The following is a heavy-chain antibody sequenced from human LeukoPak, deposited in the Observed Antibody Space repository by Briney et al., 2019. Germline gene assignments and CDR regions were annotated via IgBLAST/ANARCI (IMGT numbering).Heavy chain of an antibody. D-gene: IGHD5-24*01. Sequence: SETLSLTCAVYGGSFSGYYWSWIRQPPGKGLEWIGEINHSGSTNYNPSLKSRVTISVDKSKNQFSLKLSSVTAADTAVYYCARDRDGYNSDFDYWGQGTLVTVSS. CDR2: INHSGST. V-gene: IGHV4-34*01. CDR1: GGSFSGYY. CDR3: ARDRDGYNSDFDY. J-gene: IGHJ4*02.